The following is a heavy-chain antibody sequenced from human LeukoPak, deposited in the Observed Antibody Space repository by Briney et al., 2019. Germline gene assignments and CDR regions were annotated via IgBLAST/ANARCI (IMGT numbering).Heavy chain of an antibody. CDR3: ARVTRYSGSGGYFDY. CDR1: GYTFTGYY. D-gene: IGHD5-12*01. Sequence: ASVKVSCKASGYTFTGYYMHWVRQAPGQGLEWMGWINPNSGGTNYAQKFQGRVTMTRDTSISTAYMELSRLRSDDTAVYYCARVTRYSGSGGYFDYWGQGTLVTASS. CDR2: INPNSGGT. J-gene: IGHJ4*02. V-gene: IGHV1-2*02.